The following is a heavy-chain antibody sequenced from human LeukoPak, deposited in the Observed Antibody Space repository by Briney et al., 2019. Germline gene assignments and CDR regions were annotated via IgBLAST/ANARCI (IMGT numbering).Heavy chain of an antibody. CDR3: ATTYCDFWSGYSGGDS. Sequence: PGGSLRLSCAASGFTFSSQAMSWVRQAPGKGLEWVSDISGSGGSTYYADSVKGRFTISRDNSKNTLYLQMNSLRAEDTAVYYCATTYCDFWSGYSGGDSWGQGTLVTVSS. V-gene: IGHV3-23*01. D-gene: IGHD3-3*01. CDR1: GFTFSSQA. CDR2: ISGSGGST. J-gene: IGHJ4*02.